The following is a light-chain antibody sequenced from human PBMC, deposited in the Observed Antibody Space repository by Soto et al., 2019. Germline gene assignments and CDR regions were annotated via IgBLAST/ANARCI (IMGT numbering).Light chain of an antibody. Sequence: QSVLTQPPSASGTPGQRVSISCSGSRSNIGSNTVNWYQHLPGTAPRLLIYSNDQRPSGVPDRFSASKSGASAALANIGLQSEDEAEEYWAAGDDSLNGALLGGGTQGTVL. V-gene: IGLV1-44*01. CDR1: RSNIGSNT. CDR3: AAGDDSLNGAL. J-gene: IGLJ2*01. CDR2: SND.